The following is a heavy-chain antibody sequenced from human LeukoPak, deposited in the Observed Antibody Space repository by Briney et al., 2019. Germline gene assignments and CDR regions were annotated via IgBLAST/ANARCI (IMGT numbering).Heavy chain of an antibody. CDR2: IYYSGST. CDR3: AREGYYYGSGTPIMAAFDI. V-gene: IGHV4-59*12. Sequence: SETLSLTCTVSGGSTRSYWSWIRQPPGKGLEWIGYIYYSGSTNYNPSLRSRVTISVDTSKNQFSLKLSSVTAADTAVYYCAREGYYYGSGTPIMAAFDIWGQGTMVTVSS. CDR1: GGSTRSY. D-gene: IGHD3-10*01. J-gene: IGHJ3*02.